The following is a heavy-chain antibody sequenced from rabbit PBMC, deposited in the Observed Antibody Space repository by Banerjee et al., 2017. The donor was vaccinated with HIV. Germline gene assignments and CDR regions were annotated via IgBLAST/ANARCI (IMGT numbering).Heavy chain of an antibody. V-gene: IGHV1S40*01. CDR1: GIDFSSYW. D-gene: IGHD3-1*01. J-gene: IGHJ6*01. Sequence: QSLEESGGDLVKPGASLTLTCTASGIDFSSYWMCWVRQAPGKGLELIACIYTSSGSTYYASWAKGRFTISKTSSTTVTLQMTSLTAADTATYFCARDAAVPGAYSDLRGPGTLVTVS. CDR3: ARDAAVPGAYSDL. CDR2: IYTSSGST.